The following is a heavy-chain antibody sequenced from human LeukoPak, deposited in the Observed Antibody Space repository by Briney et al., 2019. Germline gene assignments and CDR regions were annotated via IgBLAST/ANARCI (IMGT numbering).Heavy chain of an antibody. CDR3: ARDQGSSSWYPAYFDY. CDR2: ISSSSSYI. J-gene: IGHJ4*02. V-gene: IGHV3-21*01. Sequence: GGSLRLSCAASGFTLSSYSMNWVRQAPGKGLEWVSSISSSSSYIYYADSVKGRFTISRDNAKNSLYLQMNSLRAEDTAVYYCARDQGSSSWYPAYFDYWGQGTLVTVSS. D-gene: IGHD6-13*01. CDR1: GFTLSSYS.